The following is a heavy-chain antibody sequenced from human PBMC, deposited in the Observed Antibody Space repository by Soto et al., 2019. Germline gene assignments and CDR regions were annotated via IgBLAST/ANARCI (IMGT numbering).Heavy chain of an antibody. CDR1: GFTVSSSY. CDR2: IYADSGT. Sequence: EVQLVETGGGLIQPGGSLRLSCAVSGFTVSSSYMSWVRQTPQKGLEWISIIYADSGTFYADSVKGRFTISRDNPKNIRYLQMNSLRAEDTAVYYCASSSKPLGRGVYVGSPDYWGQGTLVTVSS. J-gene: IGHJ4*02. CDR3: ASSSKPLGRGVYVGSPDY. D-gene: IGHD1-26*01. V-gene: IGHV3-53*02.